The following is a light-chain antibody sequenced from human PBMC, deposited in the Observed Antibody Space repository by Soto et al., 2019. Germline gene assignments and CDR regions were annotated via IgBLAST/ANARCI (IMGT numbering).Light chain of an antibody. CDR2: AAS. V-gene: IGKV1-9*01. Sequence: DIQLTQSPSFLSASVGDRVTITCRASQDINTYLAWYQQKPGKAPKLLIFAASTLQNGVPSRFSDSGSGTEFTVTITSLQPEDFATYYCQQRKSYPITFGQGTRLEIK. CDR3: QQRKSYPIT. J-gene: IGKJ5*01. CDR1: QDINTY.